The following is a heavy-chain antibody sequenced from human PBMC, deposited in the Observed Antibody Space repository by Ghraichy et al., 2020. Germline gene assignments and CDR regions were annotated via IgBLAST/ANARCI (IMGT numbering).Heavy chain of an antibody. CDR1: GFTFSSYR. CDR2: IPSTSSTK. CDR3: ARGSTVVRFFYNDGMDV. D-gene: IGHD4-23*01. Sequence: GGSLRLSCVGSGFTFSSYRLNWVRQSPGKGLEWVSYIPSTSSTKFYADSVKGRFTISRDNAQNSLYLQMNGMRDDDTAVYYCARGSTVVRFFYNDGMDVWGQGTTVTVSS. J-gene: IGHJ6*02. V-gene: IGHV3-48*02.